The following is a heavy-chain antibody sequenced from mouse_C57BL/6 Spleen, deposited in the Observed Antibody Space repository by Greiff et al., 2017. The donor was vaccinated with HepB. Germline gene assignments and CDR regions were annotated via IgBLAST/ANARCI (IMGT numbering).Heavy chain of an antibody. CDR2: IHPNSGGT. V-gene: IGHV1-64*01. Sequence: QVQLKQPGAELVKPGASVKLSCKASGYTFTSYWMHWVKQRPGQGLEWIGMIHPNSGGTNYNEKFKSKATLTVDKSSSTAYMQLSSLTSEDSAVYYCARYDTTVVDWYFDVWGTGTTVTVSS. J-gene: IGHJ1*03. CDR1: GYTFTSYW. CDR3: ARYDTTVVDWYFDV. D-gene: IGHD1-1*01.